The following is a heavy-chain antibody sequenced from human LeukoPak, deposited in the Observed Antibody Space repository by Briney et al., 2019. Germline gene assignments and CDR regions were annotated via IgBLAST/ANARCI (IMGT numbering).Heavy chain of an antibody. D-gene: IGHD6-6*01. Sequence: ASVTVSFKASGYTFTSYGISWVRQAPGQGLEWMGCISAYKGNTNYAQKLQGRVTMSTDTSTSTAYMELRSLRSDDTAVYYCARRSLAAPLSVFDIWGQGTMVTVSS. CDR2: ISAYKGNT. CDR1: GYTFTSYG. CDR3: ARRSLAAPLSVFDI. V-gene: IGHV1-18*01. J-gene: IGHJ3*02.